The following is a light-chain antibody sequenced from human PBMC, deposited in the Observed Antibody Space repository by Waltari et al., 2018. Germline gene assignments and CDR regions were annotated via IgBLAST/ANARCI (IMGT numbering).Light chain of an antibody. CDR1: QDISNY. V-gene: IGKV1-33*01. Sequence: DIQMTQSPSSLSASVGDRVTITCQASQDISNYLNRYQQKPGKAPKLLIYDASNLETGVPSRFSGSGSGTDFTFTISSLQPEDIATYYCQQYDNLLMYTFGQGTKLEIK. J-gene: IGKJ2*01. CDR2: DAS. CDR3: QQYDNLLMYT.